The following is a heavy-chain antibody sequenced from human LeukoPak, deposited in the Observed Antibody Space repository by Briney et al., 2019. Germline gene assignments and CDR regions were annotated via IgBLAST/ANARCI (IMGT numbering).Heavy chain of an antibody. Sequence: GGSLRLSCAASGFTFSNAWMSWVRQAPGKGLEWVGRIKSKTDGGTTDYAAPVKGRFTISRDDSKNTLYLQMNSLKTEDTAVYYCTAQPRNFGSGSYYKVDYWGQGTLVTVSS. CDR2: IKSKTDGGTT. D-gene: IGHD3-10*01. V-gene: IGHV3-15*01. CDR3: TAQPRNFGSGSYYKVDY. J-gene: IGHJ4*02. CDR1: GFTFSNAW.